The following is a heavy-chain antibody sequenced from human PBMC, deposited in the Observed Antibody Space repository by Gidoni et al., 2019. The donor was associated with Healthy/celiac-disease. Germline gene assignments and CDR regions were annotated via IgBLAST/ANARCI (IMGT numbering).Heavy chain of an antibody. J-gene: IGHJ4*02. V-gene: IGHV4-39*01. Sequence: NPSLKSRVTISVDTSKNQFSLKLSSVTAADTAVYYCARQGLVGASDYWGQGTLVTVSS. CDR3: ARQGLVGASDY. D-gene: IGHD1-26*01.